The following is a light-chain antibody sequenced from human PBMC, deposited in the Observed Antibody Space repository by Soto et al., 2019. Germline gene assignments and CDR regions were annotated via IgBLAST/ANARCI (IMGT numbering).Light chain of an antibody. CDR1: QSVSSTY. CDR2: DAS. Sequence: ETVLTQSPGTLSLSPGERAILSCRASQSVSSTYLAWYQQKPGQAPRLLIYDASTKATAIPDRISGGGSGTDFTLTITGLEPEDLAVYYCQQYGSSPPFTFGQGTRLEI. V-gene: IGKV3-20*01. J-gene: IGKJ5*01. CDR3: QQYGSSPPFT.